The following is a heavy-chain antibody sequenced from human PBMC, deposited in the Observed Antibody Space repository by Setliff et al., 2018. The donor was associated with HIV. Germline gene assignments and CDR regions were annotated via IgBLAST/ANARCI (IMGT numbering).Heavy chain of an antibody. J-gene: IGHJ4*02. CDR3: ATRIRDGHRGYGYFDF. CDR1: GYTLTELS. CDR2: FDPEDNKI. Sequence: ASVKVSCKVSGYTLTELSMHWVRRAPGKGPEWMGGFDPEDNKIVYAQKFQGRVTTTEDTSTDTAYMELSSLRPEDTAVYYCATRIRDGHRGYGYFDFWGQGTLVTVSS. D-gene: IGHD5-12*01. V-gene: IGHV1-24*01.